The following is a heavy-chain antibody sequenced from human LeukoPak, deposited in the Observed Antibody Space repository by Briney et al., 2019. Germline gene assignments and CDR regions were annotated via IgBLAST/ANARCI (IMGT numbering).Heavy chain of an antibody. CDR1: GGSISSYY. CDR3: ARDHPYYYDSSGYSGRDAFDI. J-gene: IGHJ3*02. D-gene: IGHD3-22*01. CDR2: IYYSGST. V-gene: IGHV4-59*01. Sequence: SETLSLTCTVSGGSISSYYWSWIRQPPGKGLEWIGYIYYSGSTNYNPSLRSRVTISVDTSKSQFSLKLSSVTAADTAVYYCARDHPYYYDSSGYSGRDAFDIWGQGTMVTVSS.